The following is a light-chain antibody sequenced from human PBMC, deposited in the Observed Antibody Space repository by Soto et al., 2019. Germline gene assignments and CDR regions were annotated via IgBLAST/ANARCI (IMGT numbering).Light chain of an antibody. V-gene: IGLV2-11*01. CDR2: DAR. CDR1: SSDVGGYDY. J-gene: IGLJ1*01. CDR3: CSYAGSYTYV. Sequence: QSALTQPRSVSESPGQSVTISCTGASSDVGGYDYVSWYQQHPGKAPKLIIYDARERPSGVPHRFSGSKSGNTASLTISGLQAEDEADYYCCSYAGSYTYVFGTGTKLTVL.